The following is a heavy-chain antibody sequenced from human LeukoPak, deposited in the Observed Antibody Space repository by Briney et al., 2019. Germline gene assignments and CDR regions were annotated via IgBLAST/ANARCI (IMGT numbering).Heavy chain of an antibody. CDR2: IVSGDNA. CDR3: ARDPYSSGYFDY. J-gene: IGHJ4*02. Sequence: GGSLRLSCAASGFTFSSYSMNWVRQAPGKGLEWVSIIVSGDNAYFADSVKGRFTISRDTSKNTLYLQMNSLRAEDTAVYYCARDPYSSGYFDYWGQGTLVTVSS. V-gene: IGHV3-66*01. D-gene: IGHD6-19*01. CDR1: GFTFSSYS.